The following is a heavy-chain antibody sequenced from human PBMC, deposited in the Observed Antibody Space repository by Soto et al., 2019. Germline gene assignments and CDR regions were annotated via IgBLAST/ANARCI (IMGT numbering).Heavy chain of an antibody. CDR3: AHSPNYNDYIWGSYRHDAFDI. Sequence: QITLKESGPTLVKPTQTLTLTCTFSGFSLSTSGVGVGWIRQPPGKALEWLALIYWDDDKRYSPSLKSRLTITKATSNNQVVLTMTNMDPVDTATYYCAHSPNYNDYIWGSYRHDAFDIWGQGTMVTVSS. CDR2: IYWDDDK. J-gene: IGHJ3*02. D-gene: IGHD3-16*02. V-gene: IGHV2-5*02. CDR1: GFSLSTSGVG.